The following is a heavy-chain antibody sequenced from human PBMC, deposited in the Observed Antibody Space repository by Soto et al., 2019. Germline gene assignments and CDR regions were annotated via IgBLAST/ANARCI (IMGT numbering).Heavy chain of an antibody. CDR1: GFTFSDYS. D-gene: IGHD1-1*01. J-gene: IGHJ4*02. V-gene: IGHV3-23*01. Sequence: LRLSCAASGFTFSDYSMSWVRQTPERGLEWVSTLTRGGTSYYADSVQGRFTVSRDNSKNTVSLQMHSLRAKDTALYYCTKRATTVPTPGNYFDSWGQGTLVTVSS. CDR2: LTRGGTS. CDR3: TKRATTVPTPGNYFDS.